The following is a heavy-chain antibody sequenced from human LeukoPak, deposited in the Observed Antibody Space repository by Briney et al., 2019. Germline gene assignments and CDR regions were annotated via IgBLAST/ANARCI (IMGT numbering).Heavy chain of an antibody. CDR2: INHSGST. Sequence: SETLSLTCAVYGGSFSGYYWSWIRQPPGKGLEWIGEINHSGSTNYNPSLKSRVTISVDTSKNQFSLKLSSVTAADTAVYYCARVLQRTHFDYWGQGTLVTVSS. D-gene: IGHD4-11*01. V-gene: IGHV4-34*01. CDR1: GGSFSGYY. J-gene: IGHJ4*02. CDR3: ARVLQRTHFDY.